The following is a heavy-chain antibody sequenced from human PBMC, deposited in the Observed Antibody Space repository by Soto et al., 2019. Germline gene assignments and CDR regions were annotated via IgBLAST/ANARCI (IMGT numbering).Heavy chain of an antibody. CDR3: ARDRLDYLIIAAAGTNYYYGMDV. CDR1: GYTFTSYG. D-gene: IGHD6-13*01. J-gene: IGHJ6*02. Sequence: ASVKVSCKASGYTFTSYGISWVRQAPGQGLEWMGWISAYNGNTNDAQKLQGRVTMTTDTSTSTAYMELRSLRSDDTAVYYCARDRLDYLIIAAAGTNYYYGMDVWGQGTTVTVSS. CDR2: ISAYNGNT. V-gene: IGHV1-18*04.